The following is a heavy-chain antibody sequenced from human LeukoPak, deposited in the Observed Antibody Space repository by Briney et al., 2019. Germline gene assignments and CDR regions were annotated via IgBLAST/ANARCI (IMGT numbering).Heavy chain of an antibody. V-gene: IGHV1-69*13. Sequence: SVKVSCKASGGTFSSYPISWVRQAPGQGLEWMGGIIPIFGRTNYAQKFQGRVTITADESTSTAYMELSSLRSDDAAVYYRARGGCGSCYRPSDAFDIWGQGTMVTVSS. CDR1: GGTFSSYP. CDR3: ARGGCGSCYRPSDAFDI. D-gene: IGHD2-15*01. J-gene: IGHJ3*02. CDR2: IIPIFGRT.